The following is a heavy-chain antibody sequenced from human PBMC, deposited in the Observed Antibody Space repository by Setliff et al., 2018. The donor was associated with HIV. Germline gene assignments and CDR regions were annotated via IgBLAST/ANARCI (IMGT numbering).Heavy chain of an antibody. CDR2: IFYTGST. CDR1: GGSISSSTYY. Sequence: SETLSLTCSVSGGSISSSTYYWGWIRQPPGKGLEWIGDIFYTGSTNYNPSLKSRVTMSVDTSKNQFSLQLTSVTAADTAVYYCARSGNILTDYSYYSYFMDVWGGGTTVTVSS. J-gene: IGHJ6*03. V-gene: IGHV4-39*07. D-gene: IGHD3-9*01. CDR3: ARSGNILTDYSYYSYFMDV.